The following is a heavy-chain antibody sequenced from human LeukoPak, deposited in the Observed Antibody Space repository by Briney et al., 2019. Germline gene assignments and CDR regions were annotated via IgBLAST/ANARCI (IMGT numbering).Heavy chain of an antibody. CDR3: AKGRSGWYSSFDY. D-gene: IGHD6-19*01. Sequence: PGSSLKLSCAASGFTFNDYAMHWVRQAPGQGLEWVSGINCNSGSIGYADSVKGRFTISRDNAKNSLYLQMNSLRAEDTALYYCAKGRSGWYSSFDYWGQGPLVTVSS. V-gene: IGHV3-9*01. J-gene: IGHJ4*02. CDR1: GFTFNDYA. CDR2: INCNSGSI.